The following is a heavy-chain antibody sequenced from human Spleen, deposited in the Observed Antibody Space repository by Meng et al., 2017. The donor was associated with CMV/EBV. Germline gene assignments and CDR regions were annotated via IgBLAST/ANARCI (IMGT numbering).Heavy chain of an antibody. CDR2: IYYSGSP. CDR1: GASICSNDYS. Sequence: TVSGASICSNDYSWCWFRQPPGKGLEWIGNIYYSGSPYYNPSLKSRVTISVDTSKNQFSLKLSSVTAADTAVYYCARRRKQGGFDPWGQGTLVTVSS. J-gene: IGHJ5*02. D-gene: IGHD6-25*01. V-gene: IGHV4-39*01. CDR3: ARRRKQGGFDP.